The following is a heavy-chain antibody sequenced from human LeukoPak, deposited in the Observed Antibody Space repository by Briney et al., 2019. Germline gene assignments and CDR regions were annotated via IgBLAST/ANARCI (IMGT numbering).Heavy chain of an antibody. V-gene: IGHV4-34*01. D-gene: IGHD6-6*01. J-gene: IGHJ5*02. CDR1: GGSISTYY. Sequence: SETLSLTCTVSGGSISTYYWSWIRQPPGRGLEWIGEINHSGGTNYNPSLKSRVTISVDTSKNQFSLKLTSVTAADTAVYYCASLARGGNWFDPWGQGTLVTVSS. CDR2: INHSGGT. CDR3: ASLARGGNWFDP.